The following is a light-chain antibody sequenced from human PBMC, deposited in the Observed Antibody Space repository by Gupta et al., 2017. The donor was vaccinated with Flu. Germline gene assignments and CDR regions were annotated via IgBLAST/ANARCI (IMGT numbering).Light chain of an antibody. CDR2: AAS. CDR1: QSISSY. CDR3: QQSYSTPRS. V-gene: IGKV1-39*01. J-gene: IGKJ2*03. Sequence: DIQMTQSPSYLSASVGDRVTITCRASQSISSYLNWYQQKPGKAPKLLIYAASSVQSGVPSRFSGSGSGTDFTLTISSLQPEDFATYYCQQSYSTPRSFGQGTKLEIK.